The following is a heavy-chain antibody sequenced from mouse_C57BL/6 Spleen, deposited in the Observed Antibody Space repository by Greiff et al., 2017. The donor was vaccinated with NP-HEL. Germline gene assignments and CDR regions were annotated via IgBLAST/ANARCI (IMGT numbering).Heavy chain of an antibody. CDR2: IYPGDGDT. CDR1: GYEFSSYW. V-gene: IGHV1-80*01. CDR3: ARSAYYSNGYFDV. D-gene: IGHD2-5*01. J-gene: IGHJ1*03. Sequence: QVQLQQSGAELVKPGASVKISCKASGYEFSSYWMNWVKQRPGKGLEWIGQIYPGDGDTNYNGKFKGKATLTADKSSSTAYMQLSSLTSEDSAVYFCARSAYYSNGYFDVWGTGTTVTVSS.